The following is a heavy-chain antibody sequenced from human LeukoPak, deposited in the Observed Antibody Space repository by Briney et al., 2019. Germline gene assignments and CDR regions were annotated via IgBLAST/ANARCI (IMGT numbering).Heavy chain of an antibody. D-gene: IGHD6-13*01. CDR2: IYYSGST. V-gene: IGHV4-31*03. Sequence: PSETLSLTCTVSGGSISSGGYYWSWIRQHPGKGLEWIGYIYYSGSTYYNPSLKSRITISVDTSQNQSSLNLSSVTAADTAVYYCASGFMAAGYIGGNAFDIWGQGTVVTVSS. CDR1: GGSISSGGYY. J-gene: IGHJ3*02. CDR3: ASGFMAAGYIGGNAFDI.